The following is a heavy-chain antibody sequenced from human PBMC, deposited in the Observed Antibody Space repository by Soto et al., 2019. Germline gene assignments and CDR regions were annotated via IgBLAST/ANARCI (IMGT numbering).Heavy chain of an antibody. J-gene: IGHJ6*04. CDR3: TREGLPKNVLIPVEGMVV. Sequence: GGSLRLSCAASGFSLTSCSMTWVRQVPGKGLEWVSYISPSGATIHYADSVRGRFTISRDNATSSLYLQMNSLRDEDTAVYYCTREGLPKNVLIPVEGMVVCGEGATVTASS. V-gene: IGHV3-48*02. D-gene: IGHD3-3*01. CDR2: ISPSGATI. CDR1: GFSLTSCS.